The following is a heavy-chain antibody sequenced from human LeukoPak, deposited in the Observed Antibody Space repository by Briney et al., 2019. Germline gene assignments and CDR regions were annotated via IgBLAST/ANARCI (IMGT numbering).Heavy chain of an antibody. D-gene: IGHD6-6*01. V-gene: IGHV3-21*01. CDR3: ARILGSSSSGGYWFDP. CDR1: GFTFSSYV. J-gene: IGHJ5*02. CDR2: ISDSGGYI. Sequence: GGSLRLSCAASGFTFSSYVMNWVRQAPGKGLEWVSSISDSGGYIYYADSLKGRFTISRDNAKSSLFLQMNSLRAEDTAVYYCARILGSSSSGGYWFDPWGQGTLVTVSS.